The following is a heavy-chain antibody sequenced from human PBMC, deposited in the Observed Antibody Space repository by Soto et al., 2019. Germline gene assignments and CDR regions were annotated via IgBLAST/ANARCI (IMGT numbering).Heavy chain of an antibody. D-gene: IGHD6-19*01. V-gene: IGHV1-2*02. CDR1: GYFFSGYH. CDR3: ARADVPVAADYGMDV. CDR2: INADSGST. J-gene: IGHJ6*02. Sequence: QVQLEQSGAEVKKPGASVKVSCKASGYFFSGYHMHWVRQAPGQGLEWMGWINADSGSTNYAQNFQVRVTMTRDTSITTAYMELSRLRSDDTAVYYCARADVPVAADYGMDVWGQGTTVTVSS.